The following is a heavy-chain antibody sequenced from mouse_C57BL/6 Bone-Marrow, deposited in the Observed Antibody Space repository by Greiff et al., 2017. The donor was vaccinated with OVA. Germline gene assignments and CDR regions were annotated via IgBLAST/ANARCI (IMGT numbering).Heavy chain of an antibody. J-gene: IGHJ2*01. Sequence: EVKLQESGAELVRPGASVKLSCTASGFNIKDDYMHWVKQRPEQGLEWIGWIDPENGDTEYASKFQGKATITADTSSITAYLQLSSLTSEDTAVYYCTSYGNFDYWGQGTTLTVSS. CDR2: IDPENGDT. CDR1: GFNIKDDY. CDR3: TSYGNFDY. V-gene: IGHV14-4*01. D-gene: IGHD2-1*01.